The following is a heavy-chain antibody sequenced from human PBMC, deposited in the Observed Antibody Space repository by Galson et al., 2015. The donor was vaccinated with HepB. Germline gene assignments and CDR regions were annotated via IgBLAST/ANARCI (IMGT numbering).Heavy chain of an antibody. CDR2: ISSSSTTI. V-gene: IGHV3-48*04. D-gene: IGHD5-12*01. Sequence: SLRLSCAASTFIFSTYSMNWVRQAPGKGLEWVSYISSSSTTIYYADSVKGRFTISRDNAKNSLYLQMNSLRAEDTAVYYCVFRRGNDLKPLDYWGQGTLVTVSS. CDR1: TFIFSTYS. CDR3: VFRRGNDLKPLDY. J-gene: IGHJ4*02.